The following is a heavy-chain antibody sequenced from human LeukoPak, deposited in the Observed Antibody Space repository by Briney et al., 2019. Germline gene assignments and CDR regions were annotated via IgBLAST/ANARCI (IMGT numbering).Heavy chain of an antibody. V-gene: IGHV3-21*01. D-gene: IGHD5-18*01. Sequence: TGGSLRLSCAASGFTFGSYSMNWVRQTPGKGLEWVSSISSSSTYIYYADSVKGRFTISRDNAKNSLYLQMNSLRAEDTAVYYCAREPTAMILWGQGTLVTVSS. J-gene: IGHJ4*02. CDR1: GFTFGSYS. CDR2: ISSSSTYI. CDR3: AREPTAMIL.